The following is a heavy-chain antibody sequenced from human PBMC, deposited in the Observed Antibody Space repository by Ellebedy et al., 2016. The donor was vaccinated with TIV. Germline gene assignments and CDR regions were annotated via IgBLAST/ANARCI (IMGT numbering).Heavy chain of an antibody. CDR2: INAGNGNT. CDR1: GYTFTSYA. V-gene: IGHV1-3*01. Sequence: ASVKVSXXASGYTFTSYAMHWVRQAPGQRLEWMGWINAGNGNTKYSQKFQGRVTITRDTSASTAYMELSSLRSEDTAVYYCARPPWHLRYFDWENRDYYYYGMDVWGQGTTVTVSS. CDR3: ARPPWHLRYFDWENRDYYYYGMDV. D-gene: IGHD3-9*01. J-gene: IGHJ6*02.